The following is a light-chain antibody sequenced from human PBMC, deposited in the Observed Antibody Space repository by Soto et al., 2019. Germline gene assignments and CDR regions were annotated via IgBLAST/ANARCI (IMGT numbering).Light chain of an antibody. CDR2: DVS. Sequence: QSALTQPLSVSWSPEQSVTISCTGTSSDFGGYNYVSWYQHHPGKAPKLMIYDVSERPSGVPDRFSGSKYGNTASLTIYGLQAEDEADYYCCSYEGTFYVFGNGTKVTV. J-gene: IGLJ1*01. CDR1: SSDFGGYNY. V-gene: IGLV2-11*01. CDR3: CSYEGTFYV.